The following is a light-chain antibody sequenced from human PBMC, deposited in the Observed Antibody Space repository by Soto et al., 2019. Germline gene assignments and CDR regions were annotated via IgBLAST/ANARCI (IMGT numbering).Light chain of an antibody. CDR2: DVS. Sequence: QSALTQPRSVSGSPGQSITISCTGTSSDVGTYNYVSWYQQHPGKVPKLIIFDVSKRPSGVPDRFSGSKSGTTASLTISGLQAGDEADYYCCSHAGSFTWVFGGGTQLTVL. CDR3: CSHAGSFTWV. J-gene: IGLJ3*02. V-gene: IGLV2-11*01. CDR1: SSDVGTYNY.